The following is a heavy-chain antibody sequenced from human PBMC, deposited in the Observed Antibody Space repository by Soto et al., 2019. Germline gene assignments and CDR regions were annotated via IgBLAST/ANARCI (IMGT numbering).Heavy chain of an antibody. CDR2: INVGNGNT. CDR1: GYTFIRYA. V-gene: IGHV1-3*01. D-gene: IGHD3-16*01. J-gene: IGHJ4*02. Sequence: ASVKVSCKASGYTFIRYAMHWVRQAPGQRLEWMGWINVGNGNTKYSQKFQGRVTITRDTSASTAYVELSSLTSGDTAVYYCARDRRQVPVLGLYYYDYWGQGTLVTVSS. CDR3: ARDRRQVPVLGLYYYDY.